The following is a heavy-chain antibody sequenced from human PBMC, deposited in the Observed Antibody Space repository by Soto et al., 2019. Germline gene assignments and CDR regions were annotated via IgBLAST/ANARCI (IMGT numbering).Heavy chain of an antibody. CDR2: INPSGGST. Sequence: GASVKVSCKASGYTFTSYYMHWVRQAPGQGLEWMGIINPSGGSTSYAQKFQGRVTMTRDTSTSTVYMELSSLRSEDTAVYYCARDKHLREGIAAAGLYWGQGTLVTVSS. CDR1: GYTFTSYY. J-gene: IGHJ4*02. CDR3: ARDKHLREGIAAAGLY. D-gene: IGHD6-13*01. V-gene: IGHV1-46*03.